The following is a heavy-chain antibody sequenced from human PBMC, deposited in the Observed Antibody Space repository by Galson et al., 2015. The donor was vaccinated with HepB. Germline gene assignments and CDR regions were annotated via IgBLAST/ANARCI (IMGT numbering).Heavy chain of an antibody. CDR1: GFTFSSYT. J-gene: IGHJ4*02. Sequence: SLRLSCAASGFTFSSYTMNWVRQAPGKGLEWVAFITSSRTNKYYADSLKGRFTISRDNAKNSLYLQMDSLRVEDTAVYYCARFPVPEYNYGDLYYWGQGTLDTIS. CDR3: ARFPVPEYNYGDLYY. V-gene: IGHV3-21*01. CDR2: ITSSRTNK. D-gene: IGHD4-17*01.